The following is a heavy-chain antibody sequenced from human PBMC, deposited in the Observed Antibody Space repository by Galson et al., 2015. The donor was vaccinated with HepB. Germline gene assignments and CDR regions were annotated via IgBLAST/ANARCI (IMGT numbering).Heavy chain of an antibody. CDR2: IIPIFGTA. J-gene: IGHJ6*02. Sequence: SVKVSCKASGGTFSSYAISWVRQAPGQGLEWMGGIIPIFGTANYAQKFQGRVTITADGSTSTAYMELSSLRSEDTAVYYCARAVVVVAATPLYYGMDVWGQGTTVTVSS. CDR1: GGTFSSYA. D-gene: IGHD2-15*01. CDR3: ARAVVVVAATPLYYGMDV. V-gene: IGHV1-69*13.